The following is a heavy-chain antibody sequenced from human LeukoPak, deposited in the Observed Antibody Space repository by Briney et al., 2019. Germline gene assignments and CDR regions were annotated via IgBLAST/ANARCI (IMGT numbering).Heavy chain of an antibody. D-gene: IGHD3-16*02. CDR2: ISSSGDTI. Sequence: KPGGSLRLSCAASGFTFSDYYMNWIRQAPGKGVEWVSYISSSGDTIYYADSVKGRFTISRDNAKNSLYLQMNSLRAEDTAVYYCARDVTPYYYMDVWGKGTTVTISS. CDR1: GFTFSDYY. CDR3: ARDVTPYYYMDV. J-gene: IGHJ6*03. V-gene: IGHV3-11*01.